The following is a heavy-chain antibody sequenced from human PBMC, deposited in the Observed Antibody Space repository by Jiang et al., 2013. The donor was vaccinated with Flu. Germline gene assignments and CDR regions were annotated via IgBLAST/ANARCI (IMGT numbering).Heavy chain of an antibody. J-gene: IGHJ4*02. D-gene: IGHD6-19*01. CDR2: IIPIFGTA. CDR1: GGTFSSYA. CDR3: ARDDKMRYSSGWYTPTFDY. V-gene: IGHV1-69*01. Sequence: KPGSSVKVSCKASGGTFSSYAISWVRQAPGQGLEWMGGIIPIFGTANYAQKFQGRVTITADESTSTAYMELSSLRSEDTAVYYCARDDKMRYSSGWYTPTFDYWGQGTLVTVSS.